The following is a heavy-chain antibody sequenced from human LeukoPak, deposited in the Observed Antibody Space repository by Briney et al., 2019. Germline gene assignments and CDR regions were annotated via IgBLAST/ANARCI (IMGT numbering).Heavy chain of an antibody. J-gene: IGHJ4*02. D-gene: IGHD1-26*01. Sequence: PGGSLRLSCAASGFTFSNYYMSWIRQAPGKGLEWVSHISTSGSTIYYADSVKGRFTISRDNAKNSLYLQMNSLRAEDTAVYYCAKDGSGSYAMDWGQGTLVTVSS. V-gene: IGHV3-11*01. CDR3: AKDGSGSYAMD. CDR2: ISTSGSTI. CDR1: GFTFSNYY.